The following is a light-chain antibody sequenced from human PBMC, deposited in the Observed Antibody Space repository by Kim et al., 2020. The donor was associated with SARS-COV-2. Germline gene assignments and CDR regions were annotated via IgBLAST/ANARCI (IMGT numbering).Light chain of an antibody. CDR1: SNDVGGYKY. V-gene: IGLV2-14*03. J-gene: IGLJ3*02. Sequence: QSALTQPASVSGSPGHSITISCTGTSNDVGGYKYVSWYQQHPGKAPKLIISDVSNRPSGVSNRFSGSKSGSTASLTISGLQTEDEADYYCSSYTTLGTLVFGGGTQLTVL. CDR3: SSYTTLGTLV. CDR2: DVS.